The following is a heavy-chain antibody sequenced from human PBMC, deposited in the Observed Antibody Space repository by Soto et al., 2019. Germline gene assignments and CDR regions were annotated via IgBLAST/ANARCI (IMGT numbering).Heavy chain of an antibody. Sequence: SETLSLTCTVSGGSISSYYWSWIRQPPGKGLEWIGYIYYSGSTNYNPSLKSRVTISVDTSKNQFSLKLSSVTAADTAVYYRARGVAARRGNWFEPWGQGTLVTVSS. CDR3: ARGVAARRGNWFEP. J-gene: IGHJ5*02. D-gene: IGHD6-6*01. V-gene: IGHV4-59*01. CDR2: IYYSGST. CDR1: GGSISSYY.